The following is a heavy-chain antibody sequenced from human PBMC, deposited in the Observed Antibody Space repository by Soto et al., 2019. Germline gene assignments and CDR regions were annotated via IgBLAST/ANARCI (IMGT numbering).Heavy chain of an antibody. CDR1: GFTFSTYA. CDR3: AKDLYSGWYGDGMDV. V-gene: IGHV3-23*01. J-gene: IGHJ6*02. Sequence: VGSLRLSCAASGFTFSTYAMNWVRQAPGKGLEWVSGISGSGDSTYYADSVKGRFTVSRDNSKNTLYLQMNSLRAEDTAVYYCAKDLYSGWYGDGMDVWGQGTTVTVSS. D-gene: IGHD6-19*01. CDR2: ISGSGDST.